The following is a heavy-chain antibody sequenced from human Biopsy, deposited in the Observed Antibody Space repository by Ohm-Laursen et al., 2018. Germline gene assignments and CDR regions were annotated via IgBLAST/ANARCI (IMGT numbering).Heavy chain of an antibody. CDR2: INAKTGDT. CDR3: TGGGYYYDSLAYYYWFDP. CDR1: GYTFTGYH. J-gene: IGHJ5*02. D-gene: IGHD3-22*01. Sequence: ASVKVSCKASGYTFTGYHVHWVRQAPGQGLEWMGWINAKTGDTNYAQKFQGRVTMTRDTSISTAYVDLSSPRSDDTAVYYCTGGGYYYDSLAYYYWFDPWGQGTLVTVSS. V-gene: IGHV1-2*02.